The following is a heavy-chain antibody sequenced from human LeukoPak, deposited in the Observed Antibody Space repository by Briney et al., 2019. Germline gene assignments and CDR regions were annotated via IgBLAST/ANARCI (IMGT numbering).Heavy chain of an antibody. J-gene: IGHJ4*01. CDR2: INYSGGN. D-gene: IGHD2-2*01. CDR1: GESLNNYY. CDR3: ARHAPVEPPARAFDF. Sequence: SETLSLTCAVFGESLNNYYWTWMRQPPGKGLEWIGEINYSGGNNYNPSLKSRLTISVDTSKNQFSLRLSSVTAADTAIYYCARHAPVEPPARAFDFWGHGNLVVV. V-gene: IGHV4-34*01.